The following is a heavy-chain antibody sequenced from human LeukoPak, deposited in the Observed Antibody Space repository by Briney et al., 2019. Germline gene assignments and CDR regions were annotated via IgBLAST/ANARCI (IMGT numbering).Heavy chain of an antibody. Sequence: GGSLRLSCAASGFTFSNSAMSWVRQAPGEGLEWVASIKYDDSAKHFVDSVKGRFTVSRDNVKNSLYLQMNNLRPEDTAVYFCARITTNGYFEYWGQGTLVTVSS. V-gene: IGHV3-7*01. CDR1: GFTFSNSA. CDR3: ARITTNGYFEY. J-gene: IGHJ4*02. D-gene: IGHD1-1*01. CDR2: IKYDDSAK.